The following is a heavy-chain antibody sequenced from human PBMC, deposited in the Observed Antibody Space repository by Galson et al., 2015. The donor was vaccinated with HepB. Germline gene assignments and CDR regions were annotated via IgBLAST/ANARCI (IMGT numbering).Heavy chain of an antibody. D-gene: IGHD3-3*01. J-gene: IGHJ4*02. Sequence: SLRLSCAASGFTFSTYGMYWVRQAPGKGLEWVSIIWFDGSNEDYADSVKGRFTISRDNAKNTLYLEINSVRAEDTAVYYCARRGTRSGYYYADYWGQGTLVTVSS. CDR1: GFTFSTYG. V-gene: IGHV3-33*01. CDR3: ARRGTRSGYYYADY. CDR2: IWFDGSNE.